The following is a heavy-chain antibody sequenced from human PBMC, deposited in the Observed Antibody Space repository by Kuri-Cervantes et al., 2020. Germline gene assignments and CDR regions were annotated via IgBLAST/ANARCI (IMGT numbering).Heavy chain of an antibody. J-gene: IGHJ6*02. D-gene: IGHD3-9*01. CDR2: MNPNSGNT. CDR3: ARGPRYFDWLLPQYYYYYGMDV. CDR1: GYTSTSYD. V-gene: IGHV1-8*01. Sequence: ASVKVSCKASGYTSTSYDINWVRQATGQGLEWMGWMNPNSGNTGYAQKFQGRVTMTRNTSISTAYMELSSLRSEDTAVYYCARGPRYFDWLLPQYYYYYGMDVWGQGTTVTVSS.